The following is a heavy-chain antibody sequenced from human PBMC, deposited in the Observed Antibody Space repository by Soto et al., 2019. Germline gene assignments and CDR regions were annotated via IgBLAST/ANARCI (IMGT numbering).Heavy chain of an antibody. D-gene: IGHD7-27*01. CDR3: AREELGIASDYGMDV. CDR2: ISAYNGNT. J-gene: IGHJ6*02. V-gene: IGHV1-18*01. CDR1: GYTFTSYG. Sequence: ASVKVSCKASGYTFTSYGISWVRQAPGQGLEWMGWISAYNGNTNYAQKLQGRVTMTTDTSTSTAYMELRSLRSDDTAVYYCAREELGIASDYGMDVWGQGTTVTVSS.